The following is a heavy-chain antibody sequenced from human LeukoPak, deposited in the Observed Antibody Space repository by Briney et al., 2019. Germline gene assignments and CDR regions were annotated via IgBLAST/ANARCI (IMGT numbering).Heavy chain of an antibody. CDR1: GGSFSGYY. Sequence: SETLSLTCAVYGGSFSGYYWSWIRQPPGKGLEWIGEINHTGSTNYNPSLKSRVTISVDMSKNQFSLKVTSVTAADTAVYFCSRQWGRLGFDYWGQGTLVTVSS. D-gene: IGHD2-8*01. V-gene: IGHV4-34*01. CDR3: SRQWGRLGFDY. J-gene: IGHJ4*02. CDR2: INHTGST.